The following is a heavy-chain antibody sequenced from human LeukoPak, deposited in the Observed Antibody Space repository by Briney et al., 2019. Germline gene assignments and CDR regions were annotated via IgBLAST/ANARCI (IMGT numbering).Heavy chain of an antibody. CDR3: TRDGSGSYRSPPNY. V-gene: IGHV3-49*04. CDR1: GFTFGDYA. D-gene: IGHD3-10*01. Sequence: PGGSLRLSCTASGFTFGDYAMSWVRQAPGKGLEWVGFIRSKAYGGTTEYAASVKGRFTISRDDSKSIAYLQMNSLKTEDTAVYYCTRDGSGSYRSPPNYWGQGTLVTVSS. J-gene: IGHJ4*02. CDR2: IRSKAYGGTT.